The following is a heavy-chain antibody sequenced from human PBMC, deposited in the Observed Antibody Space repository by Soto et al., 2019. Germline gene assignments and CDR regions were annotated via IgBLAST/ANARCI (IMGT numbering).Heavy chain of an antibody. CDR3: ARDRVRTPEGVVSFDL. V-gene: IGHV1-2*02. D-gene: IGHD3-10*01. J-gene: IGHJ3*01. CDR2: INPQSGGS. CDR1: GYVFSNYF. Sequence: ASVKVSCKASGYVFSNYFMHWVRQAPGQGLEWMGYINPQSGGSKYEDNFQDGVTMTRDTPKTTVYMELRGLTSDDTAVYYCARDRVRTPEGVVSFDLWGQGTLVTVSS.